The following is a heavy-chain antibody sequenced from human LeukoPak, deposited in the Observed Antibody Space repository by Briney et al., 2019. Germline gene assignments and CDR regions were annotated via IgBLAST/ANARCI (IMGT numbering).Heavy chain of an antibody. V-gene: IGHV4-31*03. CDR2: IYYSGST. CDR1: GGSISSGGYY. Sequence: SQTLSLTCTVSGGSISSGGYYWSWIRQHPGKGLEWIGYIYYSGSTYYNPSLKSRATISIDTSKNQFSLKLTSVTAADTAMYYCARGMIAINYFDSWGQGTLVTVSS. CDR3: ARGMIAINYFDS. J-gene: IGHJ4*02. D-gene: IGHD3-22*01.